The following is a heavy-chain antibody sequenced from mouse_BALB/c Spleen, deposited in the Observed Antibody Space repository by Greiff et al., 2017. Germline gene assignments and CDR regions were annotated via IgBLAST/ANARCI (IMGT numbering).Heavy chain of an antibody. Sequence: DVQLQESGPGLVKPSQSLSLTCTVTGYSITSDYAWNWIRQFPGNKLEWMGYISYSGSTSYNPSLKSRISITRDTSKNQFFLQLNSVTTEDTATYYCARHVGYYAMDYWGQGTSVTVSS. CDR2: ISYSGST. CDR1: GYSITSDYA. CDR3: ARHVGYYAMDY. V-gene: IGHV3-2*02. J-gene: IGHJ4*01.